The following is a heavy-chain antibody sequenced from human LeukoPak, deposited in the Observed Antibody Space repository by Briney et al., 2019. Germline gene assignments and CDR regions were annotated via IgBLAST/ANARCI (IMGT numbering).Heavy chain of an antibody. CDR2: MSYEESKQ. Sequence: PGRSLRLSCAASGFTFSSSSMHWVRQAPGKGLEWVAVMSYEESKQYYADSVKGRFIISRDNSRNTLYLQMNSLRTEDTAVYYCARGYCSSTTCTSGYYYGMDVWGQGTTVTVSS. CDR1: GFTFSSSS. CDR3: ARGYCSSTTCTSGYYYGMDV. V-gene: IGHV3-30-3*01. D-gene: IGHD2-2*01. J-gene: IGHJ6*02.